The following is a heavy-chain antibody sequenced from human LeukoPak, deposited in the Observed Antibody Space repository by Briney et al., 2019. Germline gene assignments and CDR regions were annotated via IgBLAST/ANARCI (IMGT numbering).Heavy chain of an antibody. CDR2: IYTSGST. Sequence: SETLSLTCTVSGGSISSGSYYWSWIRQPAGKGLEWIGRIYTSGSTNYNPSLKSRVTISVDTSKNQFSLKLSSVTAADTAVYYCARAQNRYSSSWFYFDYWGQGTLVTVSS. CDR1: GGSISSGSYY. CDR3: ARAQNRYSSSWFYFDY. D-gene: IGHD6-13*01. J-gene: IGHJ4*02. V-gene: IGHV4-61*02.